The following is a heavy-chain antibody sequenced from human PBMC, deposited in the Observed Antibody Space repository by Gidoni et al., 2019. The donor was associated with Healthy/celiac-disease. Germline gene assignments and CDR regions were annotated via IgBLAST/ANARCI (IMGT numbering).Heavy chain of an antibody. CDR1: GGSISSYY. D-gene: IGHD5-18*01. J-gene: IGHJ4*02. CDR3: ARVTDTAMVTGFDY. Sequence: QVQLQESGPGLVKPSETLSLTCTVSGGSISSYYWSWIRQPPGKGLEWIGYIYYSGSTNYNPSLKSRVTISVDTSKNQFSLKLSSVTAADTAVYYCARVTDTAMVTGFDYWGQGTLVTVSS. V-gene: IGHV4-59*01. CDR2: IYYSGST.